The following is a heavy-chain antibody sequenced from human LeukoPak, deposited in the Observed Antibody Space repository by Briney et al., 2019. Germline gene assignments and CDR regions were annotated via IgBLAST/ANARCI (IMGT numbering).Heavy chain of an antibody. CDR3: ARDLGLTYYYDSSGYYPRDY. CDR1: GFTFDDYG. Sequence: PGGSLRLSCAASGFTFDDYGMSWVRQAPGKGLEWVSGINWNGGSTGYADSVKGRFTISRDNAKNSLYLQMNSLRAEDTALYYCARDLGLTYYYDSSGYYPRDYWGQGTLVTVSS. V-gene: IGHV3-20*04. D-gene: IGHD3-22*01. J-gene: IGHJ4*02. CDR2: INWNGGST.